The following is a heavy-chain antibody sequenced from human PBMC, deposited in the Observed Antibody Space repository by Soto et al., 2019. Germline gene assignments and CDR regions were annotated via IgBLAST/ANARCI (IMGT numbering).Heavy chain of an antibody. J-gene: IGHJ4*02. V-gene: IGHV1-46*01. Sequence: ASVKVSCKSSGNAFTNYYIHWVRQAPGQGLEWMGTINPSGGTTGYAQRLQGRLTVTRDTSTGIVYMELSTLRSDDTAVYYCARDGSGSYVHYFDYWGQGTLVTVSS. CDR3: ARDGSGSYVHYFDY. CDR1: GNAFTNYY. CDR2: INPSGGTT. D-gene: IGHD3-10*01.